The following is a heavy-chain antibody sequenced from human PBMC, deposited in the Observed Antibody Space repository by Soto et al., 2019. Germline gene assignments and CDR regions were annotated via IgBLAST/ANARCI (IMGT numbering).Heavy chain of an antibody. CDR1: GGSFRGYY. Sequence: SETLSLTYAVYGGSFRGYYWSWIRQPPGKGLEWIGEINHSGSTNYNPSLKSRVTISVDTSKNQFSLKLSSVTAADTAVYYCARVQVPVYYFDYWGQGTLVTVSS. CDR2: INHSGST. V-gene: IGHV4-34*01. D-gene: IGHD1-1*01. J-gene: IGHJ4*02. CDR3: ARVQVPVYYFDY.